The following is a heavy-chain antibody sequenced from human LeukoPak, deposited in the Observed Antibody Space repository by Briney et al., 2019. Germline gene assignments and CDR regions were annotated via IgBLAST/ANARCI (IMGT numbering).Heavy chain of an antibody. CDR3: AKDSARKSIVGSTTRGVNDY. V-gene: IGHV3-30*02. J-gene: IGHJ4*02. CDR2: IRYDGRNK. Sequence: GGSLRLSCAASGFTFTTYWMSWVRQLPGKGLEWVAFIRYDGRNKYYAESVKGRFTISRDNSKNTLYLQMNSLRAEDTAVYYCAKDSARKSIVGSTTRGVNDYWGQGTLVTVSS. CDR1: GFTFTTYW. D-gene: IGHD1-26*01.